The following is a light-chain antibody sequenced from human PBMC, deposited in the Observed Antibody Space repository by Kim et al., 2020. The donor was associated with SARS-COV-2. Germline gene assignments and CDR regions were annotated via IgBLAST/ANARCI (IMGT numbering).Light chain of an antibody. CDR1: QDIGND. CDR2: GAS. CDR3: LQHRTYPVT. V-gene: IGKV1-17*01. J-gene: IGKJ5*01. Sequence: ESVANRVTITCRASQDIGNDLGWYQQSPGRAPKRLIYGASNLQSGAPSRFSGSGSETEFTLTINSLQPEDFATYFCLQHRTYPVTYGQGTRLEIK.